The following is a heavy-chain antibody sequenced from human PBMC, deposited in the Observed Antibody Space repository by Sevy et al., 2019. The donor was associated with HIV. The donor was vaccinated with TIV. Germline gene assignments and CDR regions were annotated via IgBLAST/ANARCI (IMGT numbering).Heavy chain of an antibody. CDR2: INSGGSVI. CDR1: EFTLTDFY. J-gene: IGHJ6*02. Sequence: GGSLRLSCAASEFTLTDFYMSWIRQAPGKGLEWVSYINSGGSVIYYADSVKGRFTISRDNAKNSLYLQMNSLRAEDTAEYYCAREGQVGYGLDVWGQGTTVTVSS. D-gene: IGHD1-26*01. CDR3: AREGQVGYGLDV. V-gene: IGHV3-11*01.